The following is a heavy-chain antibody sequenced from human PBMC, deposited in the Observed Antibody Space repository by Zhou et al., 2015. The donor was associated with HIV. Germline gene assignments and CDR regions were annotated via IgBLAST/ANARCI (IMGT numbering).Heavy chain of an antibody. V-gene: IGHV1-69*12. D-gene: IGHD5-24*01. CDR1: GGTFSSYA. J-gene: IGHJ6*02. CDR3: ARDERRWAGATTSYYYYYGMDV. Sequence: QVQLVQSGAEVKKPGSSVKVSCKASGGTFSSYAISWVRQAPGQGLEWMGGIIPIFGTANYAQKFQGRVTITADESTSTAYMELSSLRSEDTAVYYCARDERRWAGATTSYYYYYGMDVWGQGTTVTVSS. CDR2: IIPIFGTA.